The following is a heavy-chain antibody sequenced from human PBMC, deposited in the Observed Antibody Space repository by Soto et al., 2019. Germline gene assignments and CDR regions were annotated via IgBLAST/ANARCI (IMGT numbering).Heavy chain of an antibody. CDR2: IYYSGNT. Sequence: PSETLSLTCSVSGGSISSGYYYWSWIRQPPGKGLEWIGNIYYSGNTYYNPSLKSRLIISIDTSKNQFSLKLSSVTAADTAVYYCARATIVGRTIFGVVTVLFDYWGQGTLVTVSS. D-gene: IGHD3-3*01. V-gene: IGHV4-30-4*01. J-gene: IGHJ4*02. CDR1: GGSISSGYYY. CDR3: ARATIVGRTIFGVVTVLFDY.